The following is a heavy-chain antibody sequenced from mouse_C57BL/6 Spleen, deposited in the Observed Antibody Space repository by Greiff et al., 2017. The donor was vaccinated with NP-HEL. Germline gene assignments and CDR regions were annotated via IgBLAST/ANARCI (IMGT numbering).Heavy chain of an antibody. CDR3: ARSLHYYGARAMDY. J-gene: IGHJ4*01. V-gene: IGHV1-82*01. D-gene: IGHD1-2*01. CDR2: IYPGDGDT. Sequence: QVQLQQSGPELVKPGASVKISCKASGYAFSSSWMNWVKQRPGKGLEWIGRIYPGDGDTNYNGKFKGKATLTADKSSSTAYMQLSSLTSEDSAVYFCARSLHYYGARAMDYWGQGTSVTVSS. CDR1: GYAFSSSW.